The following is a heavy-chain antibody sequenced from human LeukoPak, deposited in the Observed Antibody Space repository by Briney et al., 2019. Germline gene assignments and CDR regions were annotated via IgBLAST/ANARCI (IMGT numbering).Heavy chain of an antibody. CDR2: IKSKTDGGTT. Sequence: GGSLRLSCAASGFTFSNAWMSWVRQAPGKGLEWVGRIKSKTDGGTTDYAAPVKGRFTISRDDSKNTLYLQMNSLKTEDTAVYYCTAQWMYYYDSSGYLVYWGQGTLVTVSS. CDR1: GFTFSNAW. J-gene: IGHJ4*02. CDR3: TAQWMYYYDSSGYLVY. D-gene: IGHD3-22*01. V-gene: IGHV3-15*01.